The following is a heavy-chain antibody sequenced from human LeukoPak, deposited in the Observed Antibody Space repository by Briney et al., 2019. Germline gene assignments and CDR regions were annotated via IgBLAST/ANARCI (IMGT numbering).Heavy chain of an antibody. Sequence: GGSLRLSCAASGFTFRSYSMNWVRQAPGKGLEWVSSISSSSSYIYYADSMKGRFTISRDNAKNSLYLQMNSLRAEDTAVYYCARVPSDYWGQGTLVTVSS. V-gene: IGHV3-21*01. CDR3: ARVPSDY. CDR1: GFTFRSYS. CDR2: ISSSSSYI. J-gene: IGHJ4*02.